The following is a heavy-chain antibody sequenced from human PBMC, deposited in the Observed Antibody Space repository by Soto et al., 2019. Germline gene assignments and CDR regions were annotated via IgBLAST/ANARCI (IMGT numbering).Heavy chain of an antibody. V-gene: IGHV1-69*13. D-gene: IGHD2-21*02. CDR1: GGTFSSYA. CDR2: IIPIFGTA. CDR3: ARSIVVVTALDY. J-gene: IGHJ4*02. Sequence: SVKVSCKASGGTFSSYAISWVRQAPGQGLKWMGGIIPIFGTANYAQKFQGRVTITADESTSTAYMELSSLRSEDTAVYYCARSIVVVTALDYWGQGTLVTVSS.